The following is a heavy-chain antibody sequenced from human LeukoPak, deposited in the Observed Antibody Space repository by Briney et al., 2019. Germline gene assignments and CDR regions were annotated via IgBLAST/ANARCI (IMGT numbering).Heavy chain of an antibody. D-gene: IGHD1/OR15-1a*01. CDR3: ARILNWNKRDY. J-gene: IGHJ4*02. CDR2: IYYSGSA. Sequence: SETLSLTCTVSGGSISSSSYYWGWIRQPPGKGLEGIGCIYYSGSAYYTPSIQSRVTVAVDTSKNSLSLKLSSVTAADTAVYYCARILNWNKRDYWGQGTLVTVSS. CDR1: GGSISSSSYY. V-gene: IGHV4-39*02.